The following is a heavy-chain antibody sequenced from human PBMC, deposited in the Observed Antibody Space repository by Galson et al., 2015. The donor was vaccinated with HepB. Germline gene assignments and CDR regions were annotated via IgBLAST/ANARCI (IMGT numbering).Heavy chain of an antibody. Sequence: SLRLSCAASGFTVSSNYMSWVRQAPGKGLEWVSVIYSGGSTYYADSVKGQFTISRDNSKNTLYLQMNSLRAEDTAVYYCARAAPDIVVVVAAIGYYFDYWGQGTLFTVSS. V-gene: IGHV3-53*01. CDR1: GFTVSSNY. CDR3: ARAAPDIVVVVAAIGYYFDY. J-gene: IGHJ4*02. CDR2: IYSGGST. D-gene: IGHD2-15*01.